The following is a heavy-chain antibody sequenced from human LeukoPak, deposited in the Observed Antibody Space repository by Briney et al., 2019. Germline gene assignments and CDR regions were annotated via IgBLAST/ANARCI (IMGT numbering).Heavy chain of an antibody. CDR2: IKGGGGDP. CDR3: AKGGHDYNPFYW. D-gene: IGHD4-11*01. J-gene: IGHJ4*02. CDR1: GFTFSTYA. Sequence: GGSLRLSCAASGFTFSTYAMGWVRQAPGKGLEWVSSIKGGGGDPFYADSVNGRFTISRDNSKNTLFLQLDSLRAEDTAVYYCAKGGHDYNPFYWWGQGTLVIVSS. V-gene: IGHV3-23*01.